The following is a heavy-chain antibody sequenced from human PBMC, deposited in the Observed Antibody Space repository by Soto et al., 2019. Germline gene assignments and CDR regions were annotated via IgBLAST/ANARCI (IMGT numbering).Heavy chain of an antibody. CDR3: ARERVAVAGYYYYGMDV. J-gene: IGHJ6*02. D-gene: IGHD6-19*01. CDR1: GDSVSSNSAA. CDR2: TYYRSKWYN. Sequence: HAQTLSLTCAISGDSVSSNSAAWNWIRQSPSRGLEWLGRTYYRSKWYNDYAVSVKSRITINPDTSKNQFSLQLNSVTPEDTAVYYCARERVAVAGYYYYGMDVWGQGTTVTVSS. V-gene: IGHV6-1*01.